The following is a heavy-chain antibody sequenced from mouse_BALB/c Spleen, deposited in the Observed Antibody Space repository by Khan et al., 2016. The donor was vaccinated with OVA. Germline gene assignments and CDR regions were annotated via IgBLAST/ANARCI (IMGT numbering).Heavy chain of an antibody. CDR2: IWSDGSK. D-gene: IGHD2-10*01. CDR1: GFSLTNYG. Sequence: QVQLKQSGPGLVAPSQSLSITCTISGFSLTNYGVHWVRQPPGKGLEWLVVIWSDGSKAYNSALNPRLSISKDNSKSQVFLKMNSLQTDDTAMYYCARQPYYHYYIMDYWGQGTSVTVSS. V-gene: IGHV2-6-1*01. CDR3: ARQPYYHYYIMDY. J-gene: IGHJ4*01.